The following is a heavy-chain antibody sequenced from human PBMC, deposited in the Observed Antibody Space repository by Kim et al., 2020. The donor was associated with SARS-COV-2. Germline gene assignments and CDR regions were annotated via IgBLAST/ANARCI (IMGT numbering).Heavy chain of an antibody. CDR2: IFYNRST. CDR1: GASIRSYY. CDR3: ARHVMEPGGPQNWRSPKFVY. D-gene: IGHD3-16*01. J-gene: IGHJ4*02. Sequence: SETLSLTCTVSGASIRSYYWSWIRQPPGKGLEWIGHIFYNRSTNYNPSLKSRVTLSVDTSKNQFSLKLSSVTAADTAVYYCARHVMEPGGPQNWRSPKFVYWGLGTLVTVSS. V-gene: IGHV4-59*08.